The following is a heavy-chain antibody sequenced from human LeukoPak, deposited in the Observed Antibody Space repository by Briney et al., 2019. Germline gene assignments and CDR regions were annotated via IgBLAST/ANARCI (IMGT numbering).Heavy chain of an antibody. J-gene: IGHJ4*02. CDR3: AGGGYCSSTSCYVHFDY. V-gene: IGHV3-23*01. Sequence: GGSLRLSCAASGFTFNTYAMTWVRQVPGKGLEWVSAISSGGSTYYADSVKGRFTISRDNSKDTLYLQMNSLRVEDTAVYYCAGGGYCSSTSCYVHFDYWGQGILVTVSS. CDR2: ISSGGST. CDR1: GFTFNTYA. D-gene: IGHD2-2*01.